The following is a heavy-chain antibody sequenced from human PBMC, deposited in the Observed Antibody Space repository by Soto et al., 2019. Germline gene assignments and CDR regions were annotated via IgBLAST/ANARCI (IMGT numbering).Heavy chain of an antibody. CDR3: ARVKGKVTHYFDY. CDR2: MNPNSGNT. J-gene: IGHJ4*02. D-gene: IGHD3-10*01. V-gene: IGHV1-8*01. Sequence: GASVKVSCKASGYTFTSYDINWVRQATGQGLEWMGWMNPNSGNTGYAQKFQGRVTMTRDTSTSTVYMELSSLRSEETAVYYCARVKGKVTHYFDYGGQGTLVTGS. CDR1: GYTFTSYD.